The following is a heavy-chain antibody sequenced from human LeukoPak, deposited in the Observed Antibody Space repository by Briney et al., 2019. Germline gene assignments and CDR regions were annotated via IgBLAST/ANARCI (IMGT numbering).Heavy chain of an antibody. D-gene: IGHD3-22*01. CDR1: GSSFTSYW. Sequence: GQSLKISCKGSGSSFTSYWIGWVRKTPGKGLEWMEIIYPGDSDTRYSPTFQGQVTISADKSISTAYLQWSSLKASDTAMYYCSRADSSGYYYFDYWGQGTLVTVSS. V-gene: IGHV5-51*01. CDR2: IYPGDSDT. CDR3: SRADSSGYYYFDY. J-gene: IGHJ4*02.